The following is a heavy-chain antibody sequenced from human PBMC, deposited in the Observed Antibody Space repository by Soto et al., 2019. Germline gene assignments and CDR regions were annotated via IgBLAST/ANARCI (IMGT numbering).Heavy chain of an antibody. CDR2: INPNSGGT. CDR3: AREDVNPSGPIYGMDV. CDR1: GYTFTGYY. D-gene: IGHD3-10*01. V-gene: IGHV1-2*02. Sequence: SVKVSCKASGYTFTGYYMHWVRQAPGQGLEWMGWINPNSGGTNYAQKFQGRVTMTRDTSISTAYMELSRLRSDDTAVYYCAREDVNPSGPIYGMDVWGQGTTVTVSS. J-gene: IGHJ6*02.